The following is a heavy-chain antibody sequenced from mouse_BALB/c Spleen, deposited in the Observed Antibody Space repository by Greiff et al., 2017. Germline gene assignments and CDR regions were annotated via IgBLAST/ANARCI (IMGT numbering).Heavy chain of an antibody. CDR2: INPGSGGT. CDR3: ARKGAYDYDGY. J-gene: IGHJ2*01. V-gene: IGHV1-54*01. CDR1: GYAFTNYL. Sequence: QVQLQQSGAELVRPGTSVKVSCKASGYAFTNYLIEWVKQRPGQGLEWIGVINPGSGGTNYNEKFKGKATLTADKSSSTAYMQLSSLTSDDSAVYFCARKGAYDYDGYWGQGTTLTVSS. D-gene: IGHD2-4*01.